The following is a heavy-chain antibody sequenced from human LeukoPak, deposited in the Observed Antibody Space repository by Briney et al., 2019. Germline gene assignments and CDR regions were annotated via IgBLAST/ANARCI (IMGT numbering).Heavy chain of an antibody. CDR2: IYYSGST. CDR3: ARGGGMGHYYYYMDV. J-gene: IGHJ6*03. CDR1: GGSIISYY. D-gene: IGHD5-24*01. Sequence: SETLSLTCTVSGGSIISYYWSWVRQPPGKGLEWIGYIYYSGSTNYNPSLKSRVTISVDTSKNQFSLKLSSVTAADTAVYYCARGGGMGHYYYYMDVWGKGTTVTISS. V-gene: IGHV4-59*01.